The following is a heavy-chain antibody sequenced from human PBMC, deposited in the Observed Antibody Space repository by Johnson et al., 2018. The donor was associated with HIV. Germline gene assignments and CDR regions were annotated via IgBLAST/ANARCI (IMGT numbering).Heavy chain of an antibody. D-gene: IGHD3-3*01. Sequence: VQLVESGRGVVRPGGSLRLSCAASGFTFDDYGMSWVRQAPGKGLEWVSGINWNGGSTGYADSVKGLFTISRDNAKNSLYLQMNSLKTEDTAVYYCAREPHNFWSPDAFDIWGQGTMVTVSS. CDR3: AREPHNFWSPDAFDI. J-gene: IGHJ3*02. CDR2: INWNGGST. CDR1: GFTFDDYG. V-gene: IGHV3-20*04.